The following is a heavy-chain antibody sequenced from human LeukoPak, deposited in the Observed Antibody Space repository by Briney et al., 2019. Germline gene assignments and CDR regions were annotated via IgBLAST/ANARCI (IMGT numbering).Heavy chain of an antibody. CDR1: GGSISSYY. V-gene: IGHV4-59*01. CDR2: IYYSGST. Sequence: SETLRLTCTVSGGSISSYYWSWIRQPPGKGLEWIGYIYYSGSTNYHTFRKIRVTISVDTSKKQFSLKLSSVTAADTAVYYCASSTAAIGNWCDPWGGRTGHRLL. CDR3: ASSTAAIGNWCDP. J-gene: IGHJ5*02. D-gene: IGHD2-2*02.